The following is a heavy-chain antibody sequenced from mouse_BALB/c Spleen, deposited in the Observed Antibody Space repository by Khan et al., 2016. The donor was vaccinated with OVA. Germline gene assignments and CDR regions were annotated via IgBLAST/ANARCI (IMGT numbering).Heavy chain of an antibody. J-gene: IGHJ3*01. Sequence: IQLVQSGPELVKPGASMKISCKASGYSFTDYTMNWVKQSHGKNLEWIGLINPYNGFTSYNQKFKGKATLTVDKSSSTAYMELLSLTSEDSAVYYCARGNYYGSNSWFAYWGQGTLVTVSA. CDR3: ARGNYYGSNSWFAY. CDR1: GYSFTDYT. D-gene: IGHD1-1*01. V-gene: IGHV1S135*01. CDR2: INPYNGFT.